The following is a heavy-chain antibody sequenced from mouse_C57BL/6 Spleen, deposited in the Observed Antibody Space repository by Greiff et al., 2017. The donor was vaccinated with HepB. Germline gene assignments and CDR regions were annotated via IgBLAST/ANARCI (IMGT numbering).Heavy chain of an antibody. D-gene: IGHD1-1*01. V-gene: IGHV5-17*01. J-gene: IGHJ1*03. Sequence: DVHLVESGGGLVKPGGSLKLSCAASGFTFSDYGMHWVRQAPEKGLEWVAYISSGSSTIYYADTVKGRFTISRDNAKNTLFLQMTSLRSEDTAMYYCARGSSYGYFDVWGTGTTVTVSS. CDR2: ISSGSSTI. CDR3: ARGSSYGYFDV. CDR1: GFTFSDYG.